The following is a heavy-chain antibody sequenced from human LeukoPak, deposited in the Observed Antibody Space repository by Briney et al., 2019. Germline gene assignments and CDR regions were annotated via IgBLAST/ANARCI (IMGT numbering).Heavy chain of an antibody. CDR2: INHSGST. CDR1: GGSFSGYY. D-gene: IGHD1-26*01. J-gene: IGHJ4*02. CDR3: ARGEWDLLFDY. Sequence: SETLSLTCAVFGGSFSGYYWSWIRQPPGKGLEWIGEINHSGSTNYNPSLKSRVTISVDTSKNQFSLKLSSVTAADTAVYYCARGEWDLLFDYWGQGTLVTVSS. V-gene: IGHV4-34*01.